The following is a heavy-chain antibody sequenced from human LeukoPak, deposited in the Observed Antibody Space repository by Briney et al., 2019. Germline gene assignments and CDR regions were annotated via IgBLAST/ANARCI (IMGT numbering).Heavy chain of an antibody. CDR3: AREYDY. CDR2: ISYDGSNK. CDR1: GFPFRSYA. V-gene: IGHV3-30-3*01. J-gene: IGHJ4*02. Sequence: GSLGLSCAASGFPFRSYAMHWVRQAPGKGLEWVAVISYDGSNKYYADSVKGRFTISRDNSKNTLYLQMNSLRAEDTAVYYCAREYDYWGQGTLVTVSS.